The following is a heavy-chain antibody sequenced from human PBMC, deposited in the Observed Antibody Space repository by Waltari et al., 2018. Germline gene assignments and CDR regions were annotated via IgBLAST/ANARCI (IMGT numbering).Heavy chain of an antibody. D-gene: IGHD5-18*01. CDR3: ARKGGRGYTYGPFYFDS. CDR1: GFTFSDYW. V-gene: IGHV3-74*01. J-gene: IGHJ4*02. CDR2: INGDGYGI. Sequence: EVQLLEAGAALVQPGGSLSLSCAAPGFTFSDYWMPWVRQAPGTGLVWVARINGDGYGITYSDSVQGRFTISRDNTKNTVYLQLNSLRADDTAVYYCARKGGRGYTYGPFYFDSWGRGTLVTVSS.